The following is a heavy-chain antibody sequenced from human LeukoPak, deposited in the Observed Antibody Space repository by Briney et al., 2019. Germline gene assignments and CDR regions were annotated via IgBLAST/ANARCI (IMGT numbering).Heavy chain of an antibody. CDR1: GYTFTSYG. CDR2: ISAYNGNT. D-gene: IGHD3-22*01. V-gene: IGHV1-18*01. J-gene: IGHJ4*02. CDR3: AKVTYYYDSSGSSPYFDY. Sequence: ASVKVSCKASGYTFTSYGISWVRQAPGQGLEWMGWISAYNGNTNYAQKLQGRVTMTTDTSTSTAYMELRSLRSDDTAVYYCAKVTYYYDSSGSSPYFDYWGQGTLVTVSS.